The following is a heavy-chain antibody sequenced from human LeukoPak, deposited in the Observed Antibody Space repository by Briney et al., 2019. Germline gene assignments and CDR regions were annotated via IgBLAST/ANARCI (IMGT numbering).Heavy chain of an antibody. V-gene: IGHV3-15*01. CDR1: GLTFSSYE. CDR2: IKSKTDGGTT. J-gene: IGHJ4*02. Sequence: MPGGSLRLSCAASGLTFSSYEMNWVRQAPGKGLEWVGRIKSKTDGGTTDYAAPVKGRFTISRDDSKNTLYLQMNSLKTEDTAVYYCTTVSRYCSSTSWPAMCYWGQGTLVTVSS. CDR3: TTVSRYCSSTSWPAMCY. D-gene: IGHD2-2*01.